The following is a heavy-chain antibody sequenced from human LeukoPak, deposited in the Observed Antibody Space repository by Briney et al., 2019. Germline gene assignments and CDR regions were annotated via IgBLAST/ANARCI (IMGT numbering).Heavy chain of an antibody. CDR1: GFTFSSYA. D-gene: IGHD4-17*01. Sequence: GGSLRLSCVASGFTFSSYAINWVRQAPGKGLEWVSGTSSSGGRTYYADSVKGRFTISRENSKNTLYLQMNSLRAKDTAVYYCAKVRLYGDYPEIDYWGQGTLVAVSS. J-gene: IGHJ4*02. CDR2: TSSSGGRT. CDR3: AKVRLYGDYPEIDY. V-gene: IGHV3-23*01.